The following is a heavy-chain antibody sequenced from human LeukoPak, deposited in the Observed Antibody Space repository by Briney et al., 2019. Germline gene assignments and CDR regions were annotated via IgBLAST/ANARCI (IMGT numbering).Heavy chain of an antibody. CDR2: IYYSGST. V-gene: IGHV4-61*01. J-gene: IGHJ6*02. CDR3: ARGVPAAIYYYYGMDV. Sequence: PSETLSLTCTVSGGSVSSGSYYWSWIRQPPGKGLEWIGYIYYSGSTNYNPSLKSRVTISVDTSKNQFSLKLSSVTAADTAVYYCARGVPAAIYYYYGMDVWGQGTTVTVSS. D-gene: IGHD2-2*02. CDR1: GGSVSSGSYY.